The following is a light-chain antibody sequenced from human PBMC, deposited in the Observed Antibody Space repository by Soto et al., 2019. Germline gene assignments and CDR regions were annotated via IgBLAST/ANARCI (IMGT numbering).Light chain of an antibody. CDR1: QVISNY. J-gene: IGKJ1*01. CDR3: QKYNSAPWT. Sequence: DIQMTQSPSSLSSSGGDRVTITCREIQVISNYLAWYQQKPGKLPKLLIYAAATFQSVVPSRFSGSGSGTDFTPTISSLQPEDVATYYYQKYNSAPWTFGQGTNVEIK. CDR2: AAA. V-gene: IGKV1-27*01.